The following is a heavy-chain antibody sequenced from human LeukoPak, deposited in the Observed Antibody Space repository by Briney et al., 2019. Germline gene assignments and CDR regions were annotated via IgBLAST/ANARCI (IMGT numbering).Heavy chain of an antibody. J-gene: IGHJ3*02. CDR3: ARVRYSMVRGVRRHDAFDI. D-gene: IGHD3-10*01. CDR2: IYSGDSDT. V-gene: IGHV5-51*01. CDR1: GYSFTSYW. Sequence: GESLKISCKGSGYSFTSYWIGWVRQMPGKGLEWMGIIYSGDSDTRYSPSFQGQVTISADKSISTAYLQWSSLKASDTAMYYCARVRYSMVRGVRRHDAFDIWGQGTMVTVSS.